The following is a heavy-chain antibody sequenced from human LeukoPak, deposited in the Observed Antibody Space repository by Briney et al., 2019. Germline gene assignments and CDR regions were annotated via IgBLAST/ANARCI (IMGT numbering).Heavy chain of an antibody. Sequence: SETLSLTCTVSGGSISSSSYYWGWIRQPPGKGLEWIGSIYYSGSTYYNPSLKSRVTISVDTPKNQFSLKLSSVTAADTAVYYCARLVHNWFDPWGQGTLVTVSS. CDR2: IYYSGST. CDR3: ARLVHNWFDP. CDR1: GGSISSSSYY. J-gene: IGHJ5*02. V-gene: IGHV4-39*07. D-gene: IGHD6-13*01.